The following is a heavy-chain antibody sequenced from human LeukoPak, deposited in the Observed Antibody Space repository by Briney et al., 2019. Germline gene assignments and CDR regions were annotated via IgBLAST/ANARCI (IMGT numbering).Heavy chain of an antibody. Sequence: ASVKVSCKASGYTFTTYHMHWVRQAPGQGLEWMGIINPSGGSATYAQKFQGRVTMTSDTSASTVYMELSSLRSEDTAMHYCARENRITIFGVPYYYGLDVWGQGTTVTVS. CDR1: GYTFTTYH. D-gene: IGHD3-3*01. CDR2: INPSGGSA. CDR3: ARENRITIFGVPYYYGLDV. V-gene: IGHV1-46*01. J-gene: IGHJ6*02.